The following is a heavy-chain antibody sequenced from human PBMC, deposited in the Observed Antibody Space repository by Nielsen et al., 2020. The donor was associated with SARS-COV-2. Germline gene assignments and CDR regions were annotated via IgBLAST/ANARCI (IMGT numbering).Heavy chain of an antibody. J-gene: IGHJ3*02. CDR1: AFTFSTYW. Sequence: GESLKISCAASAFTFSTYWMHWVRQASGKGLEWVGRSRSKVNKYATSYAESVKGRFTISRDDSKNTAYLQMNSLKIEDTAMYYCTRSVAVGGGYTFDIWGQGTMVTVSS. CDR3: TRSVAVGGGYTFDI. D-gene: IGHD6-19*01. CDR2: SRSKVNKYAT. V-gene: IGHV3-73*01.